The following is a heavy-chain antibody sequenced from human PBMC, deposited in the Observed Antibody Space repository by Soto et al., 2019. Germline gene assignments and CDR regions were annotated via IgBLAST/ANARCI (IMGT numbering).Heavy chain of an antibody. Sequence: PGGSLRLSCVASGFTFSNFWMLWVRQAPGKGLEWVANIKQDGSETNYVDSVKGRFTISRDNARSSLYLQMNSLRAEDTAVYYCAGGLLRGPLDYCGPGTLVTVSS. V-gene: IGHV3-7*03. CDR2: IKQDGSET. CDR3: AGGLLRGPLDY. J-gene: IGHJ4*02. CDR1: GFTFSNFW. D-gene: IGHD3-3*01.